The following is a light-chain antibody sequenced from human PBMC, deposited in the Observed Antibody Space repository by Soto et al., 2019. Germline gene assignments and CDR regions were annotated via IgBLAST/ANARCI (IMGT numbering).Light chain of an antibody. CDR2: DVI. CDR3: SSFTSSSTYV. CDR1: SSDVGTYNR. J-gene: IGLJ1*01. V-gene: IGLV2-18*02. Sequence: QSALTQPPSVSGSPGQSVAISCSGTSSDVGTYNRVSWYQQPPGTAPKLMIYDVINRPSGVPDRFSGSKSGNTASLTISWLQAEDEADYYCSSFTSSSTYVFGTGTKVTVL.